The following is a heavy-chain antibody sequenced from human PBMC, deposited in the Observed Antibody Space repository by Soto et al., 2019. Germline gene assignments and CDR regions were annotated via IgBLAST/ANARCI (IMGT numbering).Heavy chain of an antibody. D-gene: IGHD1-1*01. CDR2: ISAGGGNT. CDR1: GFTLSISA. CDR3: AQTTPSIHWFDP. J-gene: IGHJ5*02. V-gene: IGHV3-23*01. Sequence: EVQLLESGGGLVQPGGSLRLSCAASGFTLSISAMSWVRQAPGKGLEWVSAISAGGGNTYYRDSVNGRCTISRDNSKNTMYLQMNSLRAEDTAVYFCAQTTPSIHWFDPWGQGTLVTVSS.